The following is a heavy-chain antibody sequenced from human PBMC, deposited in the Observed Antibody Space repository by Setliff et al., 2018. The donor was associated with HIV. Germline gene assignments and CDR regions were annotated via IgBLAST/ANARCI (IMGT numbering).Heavy chain of an antibody. J-gene: IGHJ4*02. V-gene: IGHV4-61*02. D-gene: IGHD6-13*01. Sequence: PSETLSLTCTVSGGSISSGSYYWSWIRQAAGKGLEWIGRIYTSGSANYNPSLKSRVTISVDTSKNQFSLKLSSVTVADTALYYCGRDEHGFNSNWYGVDWGQGTLVTVSS. CDR2: IYTSGSA. CDR1: GGSISSGSYY. CDR3: GRDEHGFNSNWYGVD.